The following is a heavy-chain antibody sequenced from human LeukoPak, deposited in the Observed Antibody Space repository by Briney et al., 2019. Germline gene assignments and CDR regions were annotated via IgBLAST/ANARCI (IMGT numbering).Heavy chain of an antibody. D-gene: IGHD6-13*01. V-gene: IGHV1-18*01. J-gene: IGHJ4*02. CDR2: ISVYNGNT. CDR3: ARDSHIAEIAYYFDY. Sequence: ASVKVSCKASGYTFSAYGISWVRQAPGQGLEWMGWISVYNGNTNYAQKVQGRVALTTDTSTSTAYMELRSLRSDDTAVYFCARDSHIAEIAYYFDYWGQGTLVNVFS. CDR1: GYTFSAYG.